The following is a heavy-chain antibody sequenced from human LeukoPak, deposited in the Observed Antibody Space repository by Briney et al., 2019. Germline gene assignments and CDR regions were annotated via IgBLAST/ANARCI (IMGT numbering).Heavy chain of an antibody. Sequence: GASAKVSCKASGYTFTGYYMHWVRQAPGQGLEWMGWINPNSGGTNYAQKFLGRVTMTRDTSISTAYMELSRLRSDDTAVYYCARDLVGYCSGGSCYLGGFDYWGQGTLVTVSS. D-gene: IGHD2-15*01. CDR1: GYTFTGYY. V-gene: IGHV1-2*02. CDR3: ARDLVGYCSGGSCYLGGFDY. J-gene: IGHJ4*02. CDR2: INPNSGGT.